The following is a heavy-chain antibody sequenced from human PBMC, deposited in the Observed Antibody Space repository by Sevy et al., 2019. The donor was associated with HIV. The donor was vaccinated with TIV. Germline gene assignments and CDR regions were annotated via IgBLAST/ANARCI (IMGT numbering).Heavy chain of an antibody. D-gene: IGHD3-22*01. V-gene: IGHV1-2*02. CDR1: GYTFTGYY. Sequence: ASVKVSCKASGYTFTGYYMHWVRQAPGQGLEWMGWLNPKSGGTYFAQKFQGRVTMTRDTPISTAYMELSGLRFDDTAVYFCARRGRYNDSSGYYFDYWGQGSLVTVSS. CDR3: ARRGRYNDSSGYYFDY. J-gene: IGHJ4*02. CDR2: LNPKSGGT.